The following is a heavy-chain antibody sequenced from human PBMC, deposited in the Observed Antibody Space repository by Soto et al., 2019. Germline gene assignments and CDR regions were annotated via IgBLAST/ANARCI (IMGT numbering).Heavy chain of an antibody. CDR2: IYGDDDK. J-gene: IGHJ4*02. V-gene: IGHV2-5*02. CDR3: AHRHRDSAGLFDD. CDR1: GFSLSTSAVG. Sequence: QITLKESGPTLVKPTQTLTLTCTFSGFSLSTSAVGVGGIRQAPGKALEWLTVIYGDDDKRSSPSLRSRVTLTKATSNSQVVLTMNNMGPVDTATYYCAHRHRDSAGLFDDWGQGTLVTVSS.